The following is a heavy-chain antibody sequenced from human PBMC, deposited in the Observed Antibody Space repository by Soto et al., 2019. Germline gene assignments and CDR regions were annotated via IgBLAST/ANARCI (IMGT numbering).Heavy chain of an antibody. CDR1: GFTFSSYA. J-gene: IGHJ6*02. CDR2: ISYDGSNK. Sequence: PGGSLRLSCAASGFTFSSYAMHWVRQAPGKGLEWVAVISYDGSNKYYADSVKGRFTISRDNSKNTLYLQMNSLRAEDTAVYYCARDGEYGMDVWGQGTTVTVSS. V-gene: IGHV3-30-3*01. CDR3: ARDGEYGMDV. D-gene: IGHD7-27*01.